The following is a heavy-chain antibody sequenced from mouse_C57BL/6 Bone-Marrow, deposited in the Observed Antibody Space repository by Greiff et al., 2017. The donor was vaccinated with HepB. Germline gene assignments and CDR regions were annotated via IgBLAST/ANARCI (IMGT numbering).Heavy chain of an antibody. CDR3: ARRGTTGDAMDY. CDR2: ISSGGSYT. Sequence: EVHLVESGGDLVKPGGSLKLSCAASGFTFSSYGMSWVRQTPDKRLEWVATISSGGSYTYYPDSVKGRFTISRDNAKNTLYLQMSSLKSEDTAMYYCARRGTTGDAMDYRGQGTSVTVSS. J-gene: IGHJ4*01. D-gene: IGHD4-1*02. V-gene: IGHV5-6*01. CDR1: GFTFSSYG.